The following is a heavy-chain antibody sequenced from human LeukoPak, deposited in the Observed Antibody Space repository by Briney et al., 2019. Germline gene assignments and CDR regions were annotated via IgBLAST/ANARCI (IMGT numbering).Heavy chain of an antibody. J-gene: IGHJ4*02. CDR3: ARGFGSSPDY. CDR1: GGSISSGDYY. Sequence: SETLSLTCTVSGGSISSGDYYWSWIRQPPGKGLEWIGEINHSGSTNYNPSLKSRVTISVDTSKNQFSLKLSSVTAADTAVYYCARGFGSSPDYWGQGTLVTVSS. CDR2: INHSGST. V-gene: IGHV4-39*07. D-gene: IGHD6-13*01.